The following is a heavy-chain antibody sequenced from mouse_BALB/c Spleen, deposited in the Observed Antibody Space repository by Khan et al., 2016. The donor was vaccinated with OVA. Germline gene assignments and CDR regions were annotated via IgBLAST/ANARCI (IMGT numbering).Heavy chain of an antibody. Sequence: QIQLVQSGPELKKPGETVKISCKASGYTFTNYGMNWVKQAPGKGLKWMGFLNTYTGEPTSADDFKGRFAFSLETSASTAYLQINNLKNEDTSTYFCARVGYSGTMDYWGQGTSVTVSS. CDR2: LNTYTGEP. V-gene: IGHV9-3-1*01. J-gene: IGHJ4*01. D-gene: IGHD2-14*01. CDR3: ARVGYSGTMDY. CDR1: GYTFTNYG.